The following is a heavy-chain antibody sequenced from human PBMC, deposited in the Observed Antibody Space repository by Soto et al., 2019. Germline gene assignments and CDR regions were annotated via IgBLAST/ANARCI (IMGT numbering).Heavy chain of an antibody. J-gene: IGHJ4*02. CDR3: ARQSDATSGYHPAFGY. CDR1: GFTLSNYG. Sequence: GGSLRLSCGVSGFTLSNYGMHWVRRAPGKGLEWVAMIWSDGTKKYYGDAVRGRFTISRDDSKSSVHLHMNNVRVDDTAVYYCARQSDATSGYHPAFGYWGLGTLVTVSS. CDR2: IWSDGTKK. D-gene: IGHD3-22*01. V-gene: IGHV3-33*08.